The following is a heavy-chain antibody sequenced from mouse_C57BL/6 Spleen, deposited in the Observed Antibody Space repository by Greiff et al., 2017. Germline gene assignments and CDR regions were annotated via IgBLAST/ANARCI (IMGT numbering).Heavy chain of an antibody. Sequence: QVQLQQSGAELVKPGASVKISCKASGYAFSSYWMNWVKQRPGKGLEWIGQIYPGDGDTNYNGKFKGKATLTADKSSSTAYMQLSSLTSEDSAVYFCLIYYDYDGNFDYWGQGTTLTVSS. J-gene: IGHJ2*01. CDR1: GYAFSSYW. D-gene: IGHD2-4*01. CDR2: IYPGDGDT. V-gene: IGHV1-80*01. CDR3: LIYYDYDGNFDY.